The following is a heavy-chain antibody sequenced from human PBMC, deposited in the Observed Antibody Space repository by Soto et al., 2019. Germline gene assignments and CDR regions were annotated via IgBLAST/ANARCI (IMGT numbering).Heavy chain of an antibody. D-gene: IGHD3-3*01. CDR1: GFTFSSYW. V-gene: IGHV3-7*01. J-gene: IGHJ6*03. CDR2: IKQDGSEK. Sequence: GGSLRLSCAASGFTFSSYWMSWVRQAPGKGLEWVANIKQDGSEKYYVDSVKGRFTISRDNAKNSLYLQMNSLRAEDTAVYYCARDSNPPRDYDFWSGYYYYYYYMDVWGKGTTVTVSS. CDR3: ARDSNPPRDYDFWSGYYYYYYYMDV.